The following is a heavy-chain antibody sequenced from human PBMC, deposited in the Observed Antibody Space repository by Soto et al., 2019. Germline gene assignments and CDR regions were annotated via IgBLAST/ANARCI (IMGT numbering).Heavy chain of an antibody. D-gene: IGHD1-26*01. CDR2: IYPSDSDT. Sequence: PGESLKISCKGSGYSFTSYWIGWVRQMPGKGLEWMGIIYPSDSDTRYSPSFQGQVTISADKSISTAYLQWSSLKASDTAMYYCARPLSVGTDYYGMDVWGQGTTVTVSS. CDR1: GYSFTSYW. V-gene: IGHV5-51*01. CDR3: ARPLSVGTDYYGMDV. J-gene: IGHJ6*02.